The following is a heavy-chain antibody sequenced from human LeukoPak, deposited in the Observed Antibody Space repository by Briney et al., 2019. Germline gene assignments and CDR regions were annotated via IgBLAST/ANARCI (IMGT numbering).Heavy chain of an antibody. CDR3: ARDRHYDSSGSPYTYFDY. Sequence: SETLSLTCTVSGGSISSYYWSWIRQPPGKGLEWIGYIYYSGSTNYNPSLKSRVTISVDTSKNQFSLKLSSVTAADTAVYYCARDRHYDSSGSPYTYFDYWGQGTLVTVSS. CDR2: IYYSGST. V-gene: IGHV4-59*01. CDR1: GGSISSYY. D-gene: IGHD3-22*01. J-gene: IGHJ4*02.